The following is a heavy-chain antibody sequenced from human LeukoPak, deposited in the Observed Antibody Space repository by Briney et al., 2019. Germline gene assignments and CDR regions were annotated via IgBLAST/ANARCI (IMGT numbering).Heavy chain of an antibody. Sequence: PGGSLRISCTASGFTFTNYAINWVRQAPGKGLDWVSAISGRGGNTFYADSVKGRFTISRDTSKNTLFLQMKSLRAEDTAVYYYAKIVVPGAIDYWGQETVVTVFS. J-gene: IGHJ4*02. D-gene: IGHD2-2*01. CDR3: AKIVVPGAIDY. CDR2: ISGRGGNT. V-gene: IGHV3-23*01. CDR1: GFTFTNYA.